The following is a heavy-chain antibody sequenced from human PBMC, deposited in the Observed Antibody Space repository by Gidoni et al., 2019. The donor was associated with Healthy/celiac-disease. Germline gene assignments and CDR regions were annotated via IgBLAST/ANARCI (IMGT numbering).Heavy chain of an antibody. CDR2: IYSGGSK. D-gene: IGHD6-19*01. V-gene: IGHV3-66*02. CDR3: ARGLATPGGAFDI. Sequence: EVQLVESGGGWVQPGGSLRRSCAAPGFTVSSNYMGWVRRAPGKGLGWVTVIYSGGSKYSADSVKGRFTISRDNSKTTLYLQMTSLGAETTAVYTCARGLATPGGAFDIWGKGTMVTVSS. CDR1: GFTVSSNY. J-gene: IGHJ3*02.